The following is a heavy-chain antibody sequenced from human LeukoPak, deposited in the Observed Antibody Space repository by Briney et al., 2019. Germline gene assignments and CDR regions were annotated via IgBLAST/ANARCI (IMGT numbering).Heavy chain of an antibody. CDR2: ISSSTLKI. V-gene: IGHV3-21*01. CDR3: ARDYGGSSPFDY. D-gene: IGHD4-23*01. Sequence: PGGSLRLSCAASGFTFSKYAMTWVRQAPGKGLEWVSAISSSTLKIYYADSVKGRFTISRDNAKNSLYLQMNSLRAEDTAVYYCARDYGGSSPFDYWGQGTLVTVSS. CDR1: GFTFSKYA. J-gene: IGHJ4*02.